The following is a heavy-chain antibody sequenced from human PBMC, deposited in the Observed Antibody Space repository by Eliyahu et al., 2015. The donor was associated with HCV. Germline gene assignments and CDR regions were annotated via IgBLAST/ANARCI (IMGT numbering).Heavy chain of an antibody. Sequence: QVQLQQWGAGLLKPSETLSLTCAVYGXSFSGYSWSXNPQPPGKGLELIGEINHSGSTNYNPSLKSRVTISVDTSKNQFSLKLSSVTAADTAVYYCARGTAAYYYYYMDVWGKGTTVTVSS. CDR3: ARGTAAYYYYYMDV. J-gene: IGHJ6*03. CDR2: INHSGST. V-gene: IGHV4-34*01. CDR1: GXSFSGYS.